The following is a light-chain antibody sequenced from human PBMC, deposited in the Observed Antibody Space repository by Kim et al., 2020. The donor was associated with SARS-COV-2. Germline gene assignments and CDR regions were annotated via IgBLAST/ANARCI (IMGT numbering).Light chain of an antibody. J-gene: IGLJ3*02. V-gene: IGLV10-54*04. CDR3: SAWDSSLSAWV. CDR1: SNNVSDQG. Sequence: QLAAPTCTGNSNNVSDQGAAWLQQHQGHPPNLLSYRNNNRPSGISERFSASRSGNTASLTITGLQPEDEADYYCSAWDSSLSAWVFGGGTKLTVL. CDR2: RNN.